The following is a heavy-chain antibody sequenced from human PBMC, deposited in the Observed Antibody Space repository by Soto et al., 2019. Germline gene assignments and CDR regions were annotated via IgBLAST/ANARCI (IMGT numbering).Heavy chain of an antibody. Sequence: QLQLQESGPGLVKPSATLSLTCTVSGGSISSSSYYWGWIRQSPGKGLEWIGSIYYSVSTYYNPSFKRRVTISVYTSQNQCSRERITVTASDTAVSYCARHENNGAVTFVPWGQGTLVT. CDR3: ARHENNGAVTFVP. J-gene: IGHJ5*02. D-gene: IGHD2-8*01. CDR1: GGSISSSSYY. V-gene: IGHV4-39*01. CDR2: IYYSVST.